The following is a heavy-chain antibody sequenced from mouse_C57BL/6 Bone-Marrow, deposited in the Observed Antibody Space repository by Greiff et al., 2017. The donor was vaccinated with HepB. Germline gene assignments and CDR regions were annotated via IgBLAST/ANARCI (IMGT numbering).Heavy chain of an antibody. J-gene: IGHJ1*03. CDR1: GYSITSDY. CDR3: ARWDGGGYFDV. Sequence: VQLKQSGPGLAKPSPSLSLTCSVSGYSITSDYWNWVRKFPGNKLEYMGYISYSGSTNYNPSLKSRISITRDTSKNQYYLQLNSVTTEDTATDYCARWDGGGYFDVWGTGTTVTVSS. V-gene: IGHV3-8*01. D-gene: IGHD1-1*01. CDR2: ISYSGST.